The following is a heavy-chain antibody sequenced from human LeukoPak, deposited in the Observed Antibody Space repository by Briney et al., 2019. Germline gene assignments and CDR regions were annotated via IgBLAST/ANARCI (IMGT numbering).Heavy chain of an antibody. CDR1: GGSISSGGYY. CDR3: AREGYSSSSRNFDY. D-gene: IGHD6-6*01. CDR2: IYYSGST. Sequence: PSETLSLTCTVSGGSISSGGYYWSWIRQHPGKGLERIGYIYYSGSTYYNPSLKSRVTISVDTSKNQFSLKLSSVTAADTAVYYCAREGYSSSSRNFDYWGQGTLVTVSS. V-gene: IGHV4-31*03. J-gene: IGHJ4*02.